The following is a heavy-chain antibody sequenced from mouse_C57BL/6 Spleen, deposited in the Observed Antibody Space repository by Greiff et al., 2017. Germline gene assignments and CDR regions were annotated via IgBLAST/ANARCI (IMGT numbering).Heavy chain of an antibody. D-gene: IGHD2-5*01. CDR1: GYSITSGYY. CDR3: ARGHYSNPWFAY. V-gene: IGHV3-6*01. CDR2: ISYDGSN. J-gene: IGHJ3*01. Sequence: EVKLVESGPGLVKPSQSLSLTCSVTGYSITSGYYWNWIRQFPGNKLEWMGYISYDGSNNYNPSLKNRISITRDTSKNQFFLKLNSVTTEDTATYYCARGHYSNPWFAYWGQGTLVTVSA.